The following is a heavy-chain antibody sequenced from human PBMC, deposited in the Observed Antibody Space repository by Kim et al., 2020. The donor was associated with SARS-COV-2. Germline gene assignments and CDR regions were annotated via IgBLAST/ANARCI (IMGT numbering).Heavy chain of an antibody. CDR1: GFTFSSYW. V-gene: IGHV3-7*03. Sequence: GGSLRLSCAASGFTFSSYWMSWVRQAPGKGLEWVANIKQDGSEKYYVDSVKGRFTISRDNAKNSLYLQMNSLRAEDTAVYYCAREGITMIVADAFDIWGQGTMVTVSS. CDR2: IKQDGSEK. D-gene: IGHD3-22*01. CDR3: AREGITMIVADAFDI. J-gene: IGHJ3*02.